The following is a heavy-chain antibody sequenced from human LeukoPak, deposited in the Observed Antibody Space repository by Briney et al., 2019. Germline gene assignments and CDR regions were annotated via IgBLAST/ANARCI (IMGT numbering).Heavy chain of an antibody. CDR1: GYGFSDVY. J-gene: IGHJ5*02. V-gene: IGHV1-2*02. Sequence: ASVKVSCKASGYGFSDVYFNWVRQAPGQGVEWMGWINPHSGATNYAQRFQGMVSMDASIDTAYMELSRLTSDDTAVYYCATSSSVTHTRDPWGQGTLVTVSS. D-gene: IGHD5/OR15-5a*01. CDR2: INPHSGAT. CDR3: ATSSSVTHTRDP.